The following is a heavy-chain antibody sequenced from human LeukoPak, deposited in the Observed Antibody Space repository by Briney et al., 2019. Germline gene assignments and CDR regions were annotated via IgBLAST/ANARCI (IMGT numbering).Heavy chain of an antibody. CDR2: IYTSGST. D-gene: IGHD3-16*01. J-gene: IGHJ4*02. CDR3: ARQMSAYYFDY. CDR1: GGSISSYY. V-gene: IGHV4-4*09. Sequence: SETLSLTCTVSGGSISSYYWCWIRQPPGKGLEWIGYIYTSGSTNYNPSLKSRVTISVDTSKNQFSLKLSSVTAADTAVYYCARQMSAYYFDYWGQGTLVTVSS.